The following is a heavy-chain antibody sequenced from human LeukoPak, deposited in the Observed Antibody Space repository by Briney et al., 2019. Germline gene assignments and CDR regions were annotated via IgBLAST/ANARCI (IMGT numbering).Heavy chain of an antibody. V-gene: IGHV3-21*01. CDR1: GFSFTIYS. Sequence: PGGSLRLSCAASGFSFTIYSMNWVRQAPGKGLEWVSSISGSSSYMYYADSGKGRFTISRDNAKNSLYLQMNSLRAEDTAVYYCARDLAYYYDSSYDWGQGTLVTVSS. CDR3: ARDLAYYYDSSYD. CDR2: ISGSSSYM. J-gene: IGHJ4*02. D-gene: IGHD3-22*01.